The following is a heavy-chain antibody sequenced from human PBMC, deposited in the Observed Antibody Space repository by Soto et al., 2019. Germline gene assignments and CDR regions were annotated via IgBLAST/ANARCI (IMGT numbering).Heavy chain of an antibody. D-gene: IGHD3-3*01. CDR1: GGSISRYY. CDR3: AREGYDFGPFNY. V-gene: IGHV4-59*01. CDR2: MYNSGRT. J-gene: IGHJ4*02. Sequence: PSETLSLTCTVSGGSISRYYWSWIRQPPGKGLEWIGYMYNSGRTDYNPSLKSRVTISIDTSKNQFSLKFNSVTAADTAVYYCAREGYDFGPFNYWGQGALVTVSS.